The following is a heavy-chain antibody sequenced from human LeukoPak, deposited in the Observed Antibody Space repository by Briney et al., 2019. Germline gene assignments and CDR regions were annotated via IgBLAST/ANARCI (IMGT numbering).Heavy chain of an antibody. CDR3: AKDRAIAAAGNTNDHFDY. CDR1: GFTFSSFW. D-gene: IGHD6-13*01. V-gene: IGHV3-7*03. J-gene: IGHJ4*02. Sequence: GGSLRLSCAASGFTFSSFWMSWVRQAPGKGLEWVANIKQDGSEKHYVDSVKGRFTISRDNSKNTLYLQMNSLRAEDTAVYYCAKDRAIAAAGNTNDHFDYWGQGTLVTVSS. CDR2: IKQDGSEK.